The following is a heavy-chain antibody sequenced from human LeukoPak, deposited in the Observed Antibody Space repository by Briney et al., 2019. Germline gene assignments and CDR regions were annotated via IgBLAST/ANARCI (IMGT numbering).Heavy chain of an antibody. CDR3: ARDWGLRYDSSGYLDY. CDR1: GFTFSSYA. D-gene: IGHD3-22*01. V-gene: IGHV3-30-3*01. CDR2: ISYDGSNK. J-gene: IGHJ4*02. Sequence: PGGSLRLSCAASGFTFSSYAMHWVRQAPGKGLEWVAVISYDGSNKYYADSVKGRFTISRDNSKNTLYLQMNSLRAEDTAVYYCARDWGLRYDSSGYLDYWGQGTLVTVSS.